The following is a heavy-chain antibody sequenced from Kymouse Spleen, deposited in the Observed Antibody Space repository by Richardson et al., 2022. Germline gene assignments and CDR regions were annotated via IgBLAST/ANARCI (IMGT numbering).Heavy chain of an antibody. CDR2: ISGSGGST. CDR1: GFTFSSYA. CDR3: AKDPTYYYDSSGQGGMDV. V-gene: IGHV3-23*04. Sequence: EVQLVESGGGLVQPGGSLRLSCAASGFTFSSYAMSWVRQAPGKGLEWVSAISGSGGSTYYADSVKGRFTISRDNSKNTLYLQMNSLRAEDTAVYYCAKDPTYYYDSSGQGGMDVWGQGTTVTVSS. J-gene: IGHJ6*02. D-gene: IGHD3-22*01.